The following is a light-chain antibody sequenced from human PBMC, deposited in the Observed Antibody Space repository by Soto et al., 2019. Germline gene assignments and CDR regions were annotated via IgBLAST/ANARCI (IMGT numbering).Light chain of an antibody. V-gene: IGKV1-5*03. Sequence: DIQMTQSPSTLSASVGDRVTITCRASRTISSWLAWYQQKPGKAPKLLIYKASTLESGVPSRFSGSGSGTEFTLTISSLQPDDFASYYCQQYNSYPLTFGGGTKVE. CDR3: QQYNSYPLT. CDR1: RTISSW. J-gene: IGKJ4*01. CDR2: KAS.